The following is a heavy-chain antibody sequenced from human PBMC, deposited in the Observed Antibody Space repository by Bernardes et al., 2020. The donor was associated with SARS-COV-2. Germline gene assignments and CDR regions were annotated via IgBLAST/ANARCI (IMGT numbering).Heavy chain of an antibody. CDR1: GFIFSHNY. J-gene: IGHJ4*02. D-gene: IGHD6-13*01. Sequence: GGSLSPSSAASGFIFSHNYMRWVRPAPGKGLEWVSVIYSGGNTYYADSVKGRFTISRDNSKNTLYLQMNSLRAEDTAVYYCARDYPDPADWGQGTLVTVSS. V-gene: IGHV3-66*01. CDR2: IYSGGNT. CDR3: ARDYPDPAD.